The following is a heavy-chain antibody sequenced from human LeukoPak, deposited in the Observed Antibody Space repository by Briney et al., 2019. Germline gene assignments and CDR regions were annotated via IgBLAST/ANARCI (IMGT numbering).Heavy chain of an antibody. D-gene: IGHD4-17*01. V-gene: IGHV1-8*01. Sequence: ASVKVSCKASGYTLTSYDINWVRQATGQGLEWMGWMNPNSGNTGYAQKFQGRVTMTRNTSISTAYMELSSLRSEDTAVYYCARGRRGVRCTDYWGQGTLVTVSS. CDR3: ARGRRGVRCTDY. CDR1: GYTLTSYD. J-gene: IGHJ4*02. CDR2: MNPNSGNT.